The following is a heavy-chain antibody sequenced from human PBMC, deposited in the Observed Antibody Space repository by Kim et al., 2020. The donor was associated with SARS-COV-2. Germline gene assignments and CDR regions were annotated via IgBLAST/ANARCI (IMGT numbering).Heavy chain of an antibody. CDR2: INHSGST. D-gene: IGHD1-26*01. CDR1: GGSFSGYY. J-gene: IGHJ4*02. CDR3: ARGISNLYSGSRGTFDY. V-gene: IGHV4-34*01. Sequence: SETLSLTCAVYGGSFSGYYWSWIRQPPGKGLEWIGEINHSGSTNYNPSLKSRVTISVDTSKNQFSLKLSSVTAADTAVYYCARGISNLYSGSRGTFDYWGQGTLVTVSS.